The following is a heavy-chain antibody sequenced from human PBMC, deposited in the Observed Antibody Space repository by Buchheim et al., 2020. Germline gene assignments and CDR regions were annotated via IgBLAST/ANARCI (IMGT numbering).Heavy chain of an antibody. V-gene: IGHV3-7*01. CDR2: IKHDGSEK. CDR3: VRAFGVTTETR. D-gene: IGHD4-17*01. CDR1: GFSFSNYW. Sequence: EAQLVESGGGLVQTGGSLRLSCAASGFSFSNYWMSWVRQAPGKGLEWVANIKHDGSEKYYVDSVKGRFTISRDNPKNSLYLQMTSLRAEDTALYYCVRAFGVTTETRWGQGTL. J-gene: IGHJ4*02.